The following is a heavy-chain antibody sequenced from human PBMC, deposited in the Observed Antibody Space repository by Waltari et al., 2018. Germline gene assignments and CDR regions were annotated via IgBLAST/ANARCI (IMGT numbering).Heavy chain of an antibody. CDR2: IIPIFGTA. Sequence: QVQLVQSGAEVKKPGSSVKVSCKASGGTFSSDAISWVRRAPGQGLEWMGGIIPIFGTANYAQKFQGRVTITADESTSTAYMELSSLRSEDTAVYYCARGFGVVIYPFTWFDPWGQGTLVTVSS. V-gene: IGHV1-69*01. D-gene: IGHD3-3*01. CDR1: GGTFSSDA. CDR3: ARGFGVVIYPFTWFDP. J-gene: IGHJ5*02.